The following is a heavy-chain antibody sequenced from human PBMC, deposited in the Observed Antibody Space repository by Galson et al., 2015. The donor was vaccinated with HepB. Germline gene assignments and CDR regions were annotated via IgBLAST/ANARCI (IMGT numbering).Heavy chain of an antibody. V-gene: IGHV3-74*01. Sequence: SLRLSCAASGFTFSSYWMHWVRQAPGKGLVWVSRINSDGSSTSYADSVKGRFTISRDNAKNTLYLQMNSLRAEDTAVYYCARGQYDSSGYYSYFDYWGQGTLVTVSS. CDR2: INSDGSST. J-gene: IGHJ4*02. CDR1: GFTFSSYW. CDR3: ARGQYDSSGYYSYFDY. D-gene: IGHD3-22*01.